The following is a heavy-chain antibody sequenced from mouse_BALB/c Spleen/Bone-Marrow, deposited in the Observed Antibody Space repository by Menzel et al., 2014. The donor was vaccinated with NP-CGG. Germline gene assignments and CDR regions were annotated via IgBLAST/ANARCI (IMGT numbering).Heavy chain of an antibody. V-gene: IGHV1-14*01. D-gene: IGHD2-2*01. CDR2: INPYNDGT. CDR1: GYTFTSYV. Sequence: EVQLQQSGPELVKPGASVKMSCKASGYTFTSYVMHWVKQKPGQGLEWIGNINPYNDGTKYNEKFKGKATLTSGKSSSTAFMELSSLTSEDSAVYYCARSLYGYDWYFDVWGAGTTVTVSS. J-gene: IGHJ1*01. CDR3: ARSLYGYDWYFDV.